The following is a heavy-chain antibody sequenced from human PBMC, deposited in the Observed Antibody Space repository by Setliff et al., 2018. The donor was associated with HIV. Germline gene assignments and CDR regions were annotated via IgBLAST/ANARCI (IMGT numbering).Heavy chain of an antibody. CDR3: ARRKGGYGLDV. V-gene: IGHV4-61*02. CDR2: FSVPGTT. D-gene: IGHD3-16*01. Sequence: SETLSLTCTVSGGSITSADYYWTWIRQPAGKGLEWIGRFSVPGTTNYGPSFKSRLTIWVDMSKNQFSLKLTSVTAADPAVCYCARRKGGYGLDVWGQGTTVTVSS. J-gene: IGHJ6*02. CDR1: GGSITSADYY.